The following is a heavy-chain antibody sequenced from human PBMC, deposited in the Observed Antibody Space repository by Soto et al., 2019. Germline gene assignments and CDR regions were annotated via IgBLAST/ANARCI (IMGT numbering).Heavy chain of an antibody. J-gene: IGHJ5*02. CDR1: GFTFRSFT. CDR2: ISSNSAYI. CDR3: TRDASRDSSARGWFDP. V-gene: IGHV3-21*01. Sequence: GGSLRLSCAASGFTFRSFTMNWARQAPGKGLEWVSTISSNSAYIYYTDALRGRFTISRDNAKNSLHLQMNSLRAEDTAVYYCTRDASRDSSARGWFDPWGPGTLVTVSS. D-gene: IGHD6-13*01.